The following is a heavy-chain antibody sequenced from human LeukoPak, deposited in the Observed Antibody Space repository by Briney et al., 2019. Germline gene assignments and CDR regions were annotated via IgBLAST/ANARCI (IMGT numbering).Heavy chain of an antibody. Sequence: PGGSLRLSCAASGFTFSSYEMNWVRQAPGKGLGWVSYISSSGSTIYYADSVKGRFTISRDNSKNTLYLQMNSLRAEDTAVYYCARVTYGSGTYGAFDYWGQGTLVTVSS. D-gene: IGHD3-10*01. J-gene: IGHJ4*02. CDR1: GFTFSSYE. V-gene: IGHV3-48*03. CDR2: ISSSGSTI. CDR3: ARVTYGSGTYGAFDY.